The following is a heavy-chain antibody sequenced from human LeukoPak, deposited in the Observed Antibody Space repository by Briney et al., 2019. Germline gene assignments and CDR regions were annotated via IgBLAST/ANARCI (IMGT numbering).Heavy chain of an antibody. J-gene: IGHJ4*02. Sequence: GSLRLSCAASGFTFSNAWMSWVRQAPGKGLEWVGRIKSKTDGGTTDYAAPVKGRFTISRDDSKNTLYLQMNSLKTEDTAVYYCTTSIMITFGGVIVRRLFDYWGQGTLVTVSS. CDR1: GFTFSNAW. D-gene: IGHD3-16*02. CDR2: IKSKTDGGTT. V-gene: IGHV3-15*01. CDR3: TTSIMITFGGVIVRRLFDY.